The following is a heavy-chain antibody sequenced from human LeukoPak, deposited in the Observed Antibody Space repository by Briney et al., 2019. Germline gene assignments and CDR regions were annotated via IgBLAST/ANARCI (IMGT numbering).Heavy chain of an antibody. CDR1: GYTFTGYY. CDR3: ARVNAGSGTRATNWFDP. CDR2: INPNSGGT. D-gene: IGHD3-10*01. J-gene: IGHJ5*02. Sequence: ASVTVSFTASGYTFTGYYMHWVRQAPGQGIEWMGWINPNSGGTNYAQKFQGRVTMTRDTSISTAYMELSRLRSDDTAVYYCARVNAGSGTRATNWFDPWGQGTLVTVSS. V-gene: IGHV1-2*02.